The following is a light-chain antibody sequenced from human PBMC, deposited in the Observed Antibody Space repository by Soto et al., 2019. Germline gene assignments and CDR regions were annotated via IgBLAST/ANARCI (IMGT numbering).Light chain of an antibody. V-gene: IGKV1-13*02. CDR2: DAS. CDR3: QKANSFPIT. Sequence: AIQLTQSPSSLSASVGDRVTITCRASQGISSALAWYQQKPGKAPKLLIYDASSLESGVPSRFSGSGSGTDFTLTISSLQPEDFATYYCQKANSFPITFGQGTRLEIK. CDR1: QGISSA. J-gene: IGKJ5*01.